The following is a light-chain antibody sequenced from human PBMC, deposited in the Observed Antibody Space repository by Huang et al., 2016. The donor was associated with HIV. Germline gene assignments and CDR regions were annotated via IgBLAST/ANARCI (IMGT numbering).Light chain of an antibody. J-gene: IGKJ5*01. Sequence: SASVGDRVTLTCQASQDITNYLNWYQHKPGKAPKLLIYDTSNLETGVPSRFSASGSGTDFTFTISSLQPEDIATYYCQQYADFPITFGQGTRLE. CDR3: QQYADFPIT. V-gene: IGKV1-33*01. CDR1: QDITNY. CDR2: DTS.